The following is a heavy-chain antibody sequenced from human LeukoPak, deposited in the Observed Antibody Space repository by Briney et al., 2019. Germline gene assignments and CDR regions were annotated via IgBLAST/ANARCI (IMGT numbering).Heavy chain of an antibody. Sequence: SETLSLTCTVSGGSISSHYWTWIRQSPVEGLEWIGDISNSGSTSYNPSLKSRVTISIDTSKNQFSLKLSSVTAADTTVYYCGRDALVGYFSYYYMDVWGKGTTVTVSS. J-gene: IGHJ6*03. V-gene: IGHV4-59*11. D-gene: IGHD2-15*01. CDR1: GGSISSHY. CDR3: GRDALVGYFSYYYMDV. CDR2: ISNSGST.